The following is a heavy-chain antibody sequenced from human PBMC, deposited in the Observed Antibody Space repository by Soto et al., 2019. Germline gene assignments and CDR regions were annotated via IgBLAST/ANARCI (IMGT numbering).Heavy chain of an antibody. Sequence: QVQLVQSGAEVKKPGASVKVSCKASGYTFTSYAMHWVRQAPGQRLEWMGWINAGNGNTKYSQKFQGRVTITRDTSASTAYMELSSLRSEDTAVYYCAAVAAGSNWFDPWGQGTLVTVSS. CDR1: GYTFTSYA. V-gene: IGHV1-3*01. CDR2: INAGNGNT. J-gene: IGHJ5*02. D-gene: IGHD2-15*01. CDR3: AAVAAGSNWFDP.